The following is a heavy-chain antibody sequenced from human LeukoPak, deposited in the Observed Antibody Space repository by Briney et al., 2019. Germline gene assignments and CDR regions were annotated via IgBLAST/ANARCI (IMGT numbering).Heavy chain of an antibody. J-gene: IGHJ4*02. Sequence: GGSLRLSCAASGFTYSSYWMHWVRQAPGKALEWVSTISVASNTFYADSVKGRFTISRDNSRNTVYLQMTSLRADDTAVYYCADYGVSGVRNNFYWGQGTLVTVSS. D-gene: IGHD3-3*01. CDR2: ISVASNT. CDR3: ADYGVSGVRNNFY. V-gene: IGHV3-23*01. CDR1: GFTYSSYW.